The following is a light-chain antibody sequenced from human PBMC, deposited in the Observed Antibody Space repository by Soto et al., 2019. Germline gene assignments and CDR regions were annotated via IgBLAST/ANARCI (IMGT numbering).Light chain of an antibody. V-gene: IGKV3-20*01. Sequence: EIALTQSPGTLSLSSGERATLSCRASQSVISSYLAWYPQKPGQPPRLLIYGASSRATGIHDRFSGSGSGTDFTLTISRLEPEDFAVYYCQQYGSSPVTFGQGTKVDTK. CDR2: GAS. CDR3: QQYGSSPVT. J-gene: IGKJ1*01. CDR1: QSVISSY.